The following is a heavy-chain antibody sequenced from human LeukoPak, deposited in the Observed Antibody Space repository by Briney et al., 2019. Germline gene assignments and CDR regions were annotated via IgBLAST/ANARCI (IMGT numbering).Heavy chain of an antibody. V-gene: IGHV4-30-4*01. J-gene: IGHJ4*02. CDR3: ARDRGSSSWYYFDY. D-gene: IGHD6-13*01. CDR1: GGSISSGDYY. Sequence: PSQTLSLTCTVSGGSISSGDYYWSWIRQPPGKGLEWIGYIYYSGSTYYNPSLKSRVTISVDTSKNQFSLKLSSVTAADTAVYYRARDRGSSSWYYFDYWGQGTLVTVSS. CDR2: IYYSGST.